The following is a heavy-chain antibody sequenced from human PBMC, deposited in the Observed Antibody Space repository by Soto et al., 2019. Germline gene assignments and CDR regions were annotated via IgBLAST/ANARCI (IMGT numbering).Heavy chain of an antibody. CDR1: GFTFDDYS. V-gene: IGHV3-43*01. CDR2: ISWDGVGT. CDR3: AKAVQLHGLDLFLGGIDY. Sequence: GGSLRLSCEASGFTFDDYSMYWVRQSPGKGLEWVSLISWDGVGTYYADSVKGRFTISRDNGKHSLYLQMNSLRTEDTAFYYCAKAVQLHGLDLFLGGIDYWGQGTLVTVSS. D-gene: IGHD1-1*01. J-gene: IGHJ4*02.